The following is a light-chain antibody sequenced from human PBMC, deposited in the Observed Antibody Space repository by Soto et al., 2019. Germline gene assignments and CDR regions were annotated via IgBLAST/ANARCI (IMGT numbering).Light chain of an antibody. J-gene: IGKJ2*03. CDR1: HPHTGSTY. V-gene: IGKV3-20*01. Sequence: DIVLTQSPGTLSLSPGERAALSCTASHPHTGSTYLAWYQQKPGQTPRLLIYGASNRATGIPDRFSGSGSETDFTLTISRLEPEDFAVYYCQQYGSSPLYSFGQGTKLEIK. CDR3: QQYGSSPLYS. CDR2: GAS.